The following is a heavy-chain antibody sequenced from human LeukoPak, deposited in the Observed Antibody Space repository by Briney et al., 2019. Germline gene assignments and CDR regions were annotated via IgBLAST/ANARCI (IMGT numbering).Heavy chain of an antibody. J-gene: IGHJ5*02. CDR1: GYTFTSYG. Sequence: GASVKVSCKASGYTFTSYGISWVRQAPGQGLEWMGWISAYNGNTNYAQKLQGRVTMTTDTSTSTAYMELRSLRSDDTAVYYCARHLASLVDSSGYYLPNWFDPWGQGTLVTVSS. CDR2: ISAYNGNT. CDR3: ARHLASLVDSSGYYLPNWFDP. D-gene: IGHD3-22*01. V-gene: IGHV1-18*01.